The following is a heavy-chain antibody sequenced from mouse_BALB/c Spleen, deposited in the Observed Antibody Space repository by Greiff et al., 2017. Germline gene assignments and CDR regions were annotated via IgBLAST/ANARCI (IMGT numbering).Heavy chain of an antibody. J-gene: IGHJ4*01. CDR3: ASYYGNSYAMDY. D-gene: IGHD2-1*01. Sequence: VQRVESGPGLVQPSQSLSITCTVSGFSLTSYGVHWVRQSPGKGLEWLGVIWSGGSTDYNAAFISRLSISKDNSKSQVFFKMNSLQANDTAIYYCASYYGNSYAMDYWGQGTSVTVSS. CDR1: GFSLTSYG. V-gene: IGHV2-2*02. CDR2: IWSGGST.